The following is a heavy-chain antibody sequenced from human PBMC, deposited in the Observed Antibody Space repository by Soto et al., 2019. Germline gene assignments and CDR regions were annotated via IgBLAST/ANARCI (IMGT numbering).Heavy chain of an antibody. V-gene: IGHV3-23*01. J-gene: IGHJ4*02. Sequence: EVQLLDSGGGLVQPGGSLRLSCAASRFTFSTYAMSWVHQAPGKGLEWVSSISGSGDNTDYADTVKGRFTISRDNSKNTLYLQMNSLRAGDMALYYCAKDQYSSSSGRLFDYWGQGTLVTVSS. CDR2: ISGSGDNT. CDR3: AKDQYSSSSGRLFDY. D-gene: IGHD6-6*01. CDR1: RFTFSTYA.